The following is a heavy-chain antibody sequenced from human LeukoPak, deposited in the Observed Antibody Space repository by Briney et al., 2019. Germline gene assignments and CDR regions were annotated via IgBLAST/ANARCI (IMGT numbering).Heavy chain of an antibody. Sequence: GGSLRLSCAASGFTFSSYEMNWVRQAPGKGLEWVSYISSSGSTIYYADSVKGRFTISRDNAKNSLYLQMNSLRAEDTAVYYCARENPGTIFGVVQYGMDAWGQGTTVTVSS. CDR1: GFTFSSYE. CDR2: ISSSGSTI. V-gene: IGHV3-48*03. D-gene: IGHD3-3*01. CDR3: ARENPGTIFGVVQYGMDA. J-gene: IGHJ6*02.